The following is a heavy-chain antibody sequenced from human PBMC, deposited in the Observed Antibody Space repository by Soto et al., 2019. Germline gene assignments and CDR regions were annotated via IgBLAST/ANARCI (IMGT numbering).Heavy chain of an antibody. D-gene: IGHD6-19*01. CDR1: GFTFSSYA. Sequence: QLGGSLRLSCAASGFTFSSYAMSWVRQAPGKGLEWVSAISGSGGSTYYADSVKGRFTISRDNSKNTLYLQMNSLRAEDTAVYYSAKYGYSSGWLIYWGQGTLVTVAS. V-gene: IGHV3-23*01. CDR2: ISGSGGST. J-gene: IGHJ4*02. CDR3: AKYGYSSGWLIY.